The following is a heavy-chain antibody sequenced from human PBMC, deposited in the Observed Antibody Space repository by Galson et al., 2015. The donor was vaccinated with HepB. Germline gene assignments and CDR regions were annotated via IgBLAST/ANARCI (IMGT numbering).Heavy chain of an antibody. CDR1: GYTFTSYA. CDR2: INAGNGNT. CDR3: ARDVSVVVPAFDY. Sequence: SVKVSCKASGYTFTSYAMHWVRQAPGQRLEWMGWINAGNGNTKYSQRFQGRVTITRDTSASTAYMELSGLISEDTAVYYCARDVSVVVPAFDYWGQGTLVTVSS. V-gene: IGHV1-3*01. J-gene: IGHJ4*02. D-gene: IGHD2-2*01.